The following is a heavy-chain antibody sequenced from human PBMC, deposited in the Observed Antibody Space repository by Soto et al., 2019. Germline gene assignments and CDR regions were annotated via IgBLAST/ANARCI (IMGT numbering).Heavy chain of an antibody. CDR1: GYTFSTYA. V-gene: IGHV1-18*01. CDR3: ARDGSTGYYDAIYCGMDG. CDR2: INSDNPDT. J-gene: IGHJ6*02. Sequence: QVQLVQSGAEVKKPGASVKVSCKSSGYTFSTYAISAVRQAPGHGLEWMGWINSDNPDTNYAHNFQGRGTITTDTSTNTVYMELRSLRSDDTAIYFCARDGSTGYYDAIYCGMDGWGQGTTVTVSS. D-gene: IGHD3-22*01.